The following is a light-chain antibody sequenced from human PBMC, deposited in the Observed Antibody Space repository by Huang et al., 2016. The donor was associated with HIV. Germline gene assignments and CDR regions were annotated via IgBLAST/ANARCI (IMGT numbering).Light chain of an antibody. J-gene: IGKJ1*01. CDR3: MQALQTWT. CDR2: LGS. Sequence: DIVMTQSPRSLSVTPGEPASISCRSSQSLLHSNGYNYLDWYLQKPGQSPQLLIYLGSNRASGVPDRFSGSGSGTDFTLRISRVEADDVGVYYCMQALQTWTFGQGTKVEIK. V-gene: IGKV2-28*01. CDR1: QSLLHSNGYNY.